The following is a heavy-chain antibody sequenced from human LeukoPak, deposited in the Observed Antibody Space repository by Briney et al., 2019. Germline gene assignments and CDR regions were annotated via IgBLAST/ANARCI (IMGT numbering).Heavy chain of an antibody. CDR2: ISGSSSTI. J-gene: IGHJ4*02. Sequence: GGSLRLSCAASGFTFTNYNMNWVRQAPGKGLEWVSYISGSSSTIYYADSVKGRFTISRDNAKNSLYLQMNSLRAEDTAVYYCARFYYDSSGYLDYWGQGTLVTVSS. V-gene: IGHV3-48*01. D-gene: IGHD3-22*01. CDR3: ARFYYDSSGYLDY. CDR1: GFTFTNYN.